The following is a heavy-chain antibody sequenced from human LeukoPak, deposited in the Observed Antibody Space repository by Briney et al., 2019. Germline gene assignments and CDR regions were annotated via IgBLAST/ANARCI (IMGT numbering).Heavy chain of an antibody. CDR2: IYYSGST. CDR1: GGSISSYY. V-gene: IGHV4-59*08. J-gene: IGHJ5*02. Sequence: SETLSLTCTVSGGSISSYYWSWIRQPPGKGLEWIGYIYYSGSTNYNPSLKSRVTISVDTSKNQFSLKLTSVTAADTAVYYCARARRWNAAVEGWWFDPWGQGTLVTVSS. D-gene: IGHD1-1*01. CDR3: ARARRWNAAVEGWWFDP.